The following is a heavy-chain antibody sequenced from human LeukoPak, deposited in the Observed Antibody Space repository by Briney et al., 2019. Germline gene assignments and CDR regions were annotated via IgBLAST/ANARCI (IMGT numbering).Heavy chain of an antibody. CDR3: ARVETYYYGLDV. V-gene: IGHV4-59*12. CDR1: GGSISGYY. D-gene: IGHD1-1*01. J-gene: IGHJ6*02. Sequence: SETLSLTCTVSGGSISGYYWSWIRQPPGKGLEWIGHISYSGSTKYNPSLKTRVTMSIDTSKRQFSLNLPSVTAADTAVYYCARVETYYYGLDVWGQGTTVTVSS. CDR2: ISYSGST.